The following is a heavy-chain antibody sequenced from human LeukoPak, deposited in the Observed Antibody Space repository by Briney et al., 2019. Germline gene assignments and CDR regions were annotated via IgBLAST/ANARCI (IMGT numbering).Heavy chain of an antibody. CDR3: ARDLGVGATREFYFDY. CDR2: IYHSGST. CDR1: GGSISSSNW. V-gene: IGHV4-4*02. J-gene: IGHJ4*02. Sequence: KTSGTLSLTCAVSGGSISSSNWWSWVRQPPGKGLEWIGEIYHSGSTNYNPSLKSRVTISVDKSKNQFSLKPSSVTAADTAVYYCARDLGVGATREFYFDYWGQGTLVTVSS. D-gene: IGHD1-26*01.